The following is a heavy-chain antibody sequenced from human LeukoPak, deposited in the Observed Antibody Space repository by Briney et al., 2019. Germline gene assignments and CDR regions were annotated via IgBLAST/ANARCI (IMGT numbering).Heavy chain of an antibody. J-gene: IGHJ4*02. Sequence: SETLSLTCTVSSGSISRYYWSWIRQPPGKGLEWIGYIYYSGHTNYDPSLNSRVAISIDTSKNQFSLKLNSLTAADTAVYYCARATWNGYMFDYWGQGSLVTVTS. CDR1: SGSISRYY. CDR2: IYYSGHT. D-gene: IGHD5-24*01. CDR3: ARATWNGYMFDY. V-gene: IGHV4-59*01.